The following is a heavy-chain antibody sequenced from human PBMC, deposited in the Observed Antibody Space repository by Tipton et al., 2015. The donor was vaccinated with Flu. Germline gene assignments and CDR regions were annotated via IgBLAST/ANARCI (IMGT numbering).Heavy chain of an antibody. CDR1: SGSIGSYY. Sequence: LRLSCTVSSGSIGSYYWNWIRQPPGKGLEWIGYIYNSEYTKYNPSLESRVTISADSSKKQFSLKLTSVTAADTAVYYCATTTYYYGSGSHDYWGQGTLVTVSS. D-gene: IGHD3-10*01. CDR2: IYNSEYT. J-gene: IGHJ4*02. V-gene: IGHV4-4*09. CDR3: ATTTYYYGSGSHDY.